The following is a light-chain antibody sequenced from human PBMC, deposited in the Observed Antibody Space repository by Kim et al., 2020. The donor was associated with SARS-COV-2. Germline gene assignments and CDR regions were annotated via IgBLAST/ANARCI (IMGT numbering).Light chain of an antibody. CDR1: QSISSNY. V-gene: IGKV3-20*01. CDR3: HQSATSPYT. J-gene: IGKJ2*01. CDR2: GAS. Sequence: IVLTQSPGTLSLSPGERVTLSCRTSQSISSNYLAWYQQKPGQAPRLLFYGASSRATGIPDRFSGSGSGADFTLTIGRLEPEDFAVYFCHQSATSPYTFGQGTKLEI.